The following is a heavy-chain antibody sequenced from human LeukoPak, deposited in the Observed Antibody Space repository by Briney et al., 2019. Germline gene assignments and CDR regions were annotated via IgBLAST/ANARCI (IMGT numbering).Heavy chain of an antibody. J-gene: IGHJ3*02. D-gene: IGHD3-10*01. Sequence: PGGSLRLSCAASGFTFSSYEMNWVRQAPGKGLEWVSYISSSGSTIYYADSVKGRFTISRDNAKNSLYLQMNSLRAEDTAVYYCATYGSGRYSAFDTWGQGTMVTVSS. CDR1: GFTFSSYE. V-gene: IGHV3-48*03. CDR2: ISSSGSTI. CDR3: ATYGSGRYSAFDT.